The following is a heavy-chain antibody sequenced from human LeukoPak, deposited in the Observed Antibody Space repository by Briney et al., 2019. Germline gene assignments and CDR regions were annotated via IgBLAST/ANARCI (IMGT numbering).Heavy chain of an antibody. V-gene: IGHV5-51*01. J-gene: IGHJ3*02. CDR3: ASPKEGGGGYCSGGSCYTSTNAFDI. Sequence: GESLKISCKGSGYSFVSSWIGWVRQMPGKGLEWMGIVFPADSDARYSPSFQGQVTFSADKSISTAYLQWSSLKASDTAMYYCASPKEGGGGYCSGGSCYTSTNAFDIWGQGTMVTVSS. CDR2: VFPADSDA. CDR1: GYSFVSSW. D-gene: IGHD2-15*01.